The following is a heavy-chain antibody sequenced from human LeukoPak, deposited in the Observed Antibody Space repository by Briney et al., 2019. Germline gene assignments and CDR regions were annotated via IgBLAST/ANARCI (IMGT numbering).Heavy chain of an antibody. V-gene: IGHV1-69*04. Sequence: SVKVSCKASGGTFSSYAISWVRQAPGQGLEWMGRIIPILGIANYAQKFQGRVTVTADKSTSTAYMELSSLRSEDTAVYYCAREYGVVVPAAIAYFDYWGQGTLVTVSS. CDR1: GGTFSSYA. D-gene: IGHD2-2*01. CDR3: AREYGVVVPAAIAYFDY. CDR2: IIPILGIA. J-gene: IGHJ4*02.